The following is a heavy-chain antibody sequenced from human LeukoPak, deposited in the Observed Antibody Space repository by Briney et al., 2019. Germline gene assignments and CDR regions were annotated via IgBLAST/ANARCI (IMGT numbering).Heavy chain of an antibody. CDR1: GGSISSSSYY. CDR3: ARVKAAAATDFFDC. Sequence: SETLSLTCTVSGGSISSSSYYWGWIRQPPGKGLEWIGSIYHSGSTYYNPSLKSRVTISVDTSKNQFSLKLSSVTAADTAVYYCARVKAAAATDFFDCWGQGTLVTVS. J-gene: IGHJ4*02. D-gene: IGHD6-13*01. CDR2: IYHSGST. V-gene: IGHV4-39*07.